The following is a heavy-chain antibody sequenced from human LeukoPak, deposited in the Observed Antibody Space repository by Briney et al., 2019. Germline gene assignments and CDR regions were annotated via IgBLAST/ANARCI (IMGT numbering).Heavy chain of an antibody. V-gene: IGHV4-59*01. J-gene: IGHJ4*02. CDR1: GGSISSYY. CDR2: IYYSGST. D-gene: IGHD1-26*01. Sequence: SETLSLTCTVSGGSISSYYWSWIRQPPGKGLEFFGYIYYSGSTNYNPSLKSRVTISVDTSKNQFSLKLSSVTAADTAVYYCARESGNYQRNEVFAYDYWGQGTLVTVSS. CDR3: ARESGNYQRNEVFAYDY.